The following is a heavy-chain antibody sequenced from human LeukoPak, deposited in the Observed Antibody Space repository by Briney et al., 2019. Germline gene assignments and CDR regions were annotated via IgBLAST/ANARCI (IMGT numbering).Heavy chain of an antibody. V-gene: IGHV3-23*01. CDR1: GFTFSSYG. CDR2: ISGSGGST. CDR3: AKSRIPMIVVALGY. Sequence: GGSLRLSCAASGFTFSSYGMSWVRQAPGKGLEWVSAISGSGGSTYYADSVKGRFTISRDNSKNTLYLQMNSLRAEDTAVYYCAKSRIPMIVVALGYWGQGTLVTVPS. D-gene: IGHD3-22*01. J-gene: IGHJ4*02.